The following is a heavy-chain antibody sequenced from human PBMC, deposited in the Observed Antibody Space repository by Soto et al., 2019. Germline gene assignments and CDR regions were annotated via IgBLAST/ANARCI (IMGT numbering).Heavy chain of an antibody. Sequence: ESGGGVVQPGRSLRLSCAASGFTFSRYGMHWVRQAPGKGLEWVAVIWSDGSNEYYADSVKGRFTISRDHSKNTLYLQMNSLGAEDTAVYYCARDHSSGWYFDYWGQGTLVTVSS. CDR2: IWSDGSNE. J-gene: IGHJ4*02. CDR1: GFTFSRYG. V-gene: IGHV3-33*01. D-gene: IGHD6-19*01. CDR3: ARDHSSGWYFDY.